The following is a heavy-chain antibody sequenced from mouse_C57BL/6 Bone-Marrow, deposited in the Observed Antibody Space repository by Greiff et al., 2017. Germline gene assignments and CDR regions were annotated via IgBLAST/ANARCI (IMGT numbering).Heavy chain of an antibody. J-gene: IGHJ3*01. V-gene: IGHV5-9*01. CDR1: GSTFSSYT. Sequence: EVKLMESGGGLVKPGGSLKLSCAASGSTFSSYTMSWVRQTPEKRLEWVATISGGGGNTYYPDSVKGRFTISRDNAKNTLYLQMSSLRSEDTALYYCARPHLLCGFAYWGQGTLVTVSA. CDR2: ISGGGGNT. CDR3: ARPHLLCGFAY. D-gene: IGHD2-1*01.